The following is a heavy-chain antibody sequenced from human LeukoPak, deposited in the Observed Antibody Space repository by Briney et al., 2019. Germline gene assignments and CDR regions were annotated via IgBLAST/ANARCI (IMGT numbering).Heavy chain of an antibody. CDR1: GFTFSSYA. CDR2: ISGSGGST. CDR3: AKDARTRHIVVVTAATYDY. J-gene: IGHJ4*02. Sequence: GGSLRLSCAASGFTFSSYAMSWVRQAPGKGLEWVSAISGSGGSTYYADSVKGRFTISRDNSKNTLYLQMNSLRAEDTAVYYCAKDARTRHIVVVTAATYDYWGQGTLVTVSS. D-gene: IGHD2-21*02. V-gene: IGHV3-23*01.